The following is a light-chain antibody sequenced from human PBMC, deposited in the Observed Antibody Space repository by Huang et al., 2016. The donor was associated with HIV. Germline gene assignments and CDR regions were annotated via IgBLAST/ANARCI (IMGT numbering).Light chain of an antibody. J-gene: IGKJ2*01. CDR1: QSISNY. V-gene: IGKV1-39*01. CDR2: AAS. Sequence: DIQMTQSPSSLSASVGDRVTITCRASQSISNYLNWYKHKPGKAPKVLIYAASSLQRGVPSRFNGSGSWTDFTLTITSLQPEDFASYFCQQSYTTPDTFGQGTKLEIK. CDR3: QQSYTTPDT.